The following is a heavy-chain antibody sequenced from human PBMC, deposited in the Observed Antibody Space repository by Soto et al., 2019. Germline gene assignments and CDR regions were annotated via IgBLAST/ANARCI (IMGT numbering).Heavy chain of an antibody. D-gene: IGHD3-10*01. J-gene: IGHJ6*02. Sequence: EVQLVESGGGLVKPGGSLRLSCAASGFTIRNYNMNWVRQAPGKGLEWVSSISDSSSYMYYADSVKGRFTISRDNAKNSLYLQMNSLRAEATAVYYCAPVTPPLGMDVWGQGTTVTVSS. V-gene: IGHV3-21*01. CDR3: APVTPPLGMDV. CDR1: GFTIRNYN. CDR2: ISDSSSYM.